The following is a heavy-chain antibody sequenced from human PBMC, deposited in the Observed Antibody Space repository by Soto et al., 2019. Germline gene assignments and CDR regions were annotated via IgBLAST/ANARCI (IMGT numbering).Heavy chain of an antibody. CDR2: ISISSDHK. D-gene: IGHD3-10*01. Sequence: EVQLVEFGGGLVQPGGSLRLSCVGSGFSFSNHHMNWLRQAPGKGLEWVSYISISSDHKYYATSVRGRFTVSRDNAKNSLDLQMNSLRDEDTAVYYGARVIREYGSNWFDPWGQGTLVTVSS. CDR3: ARVIREYGSNWFDP. V-gene: IGHV3-48*02. CDR1: GFSFSNHH. J-gene: IGHJ5*02.